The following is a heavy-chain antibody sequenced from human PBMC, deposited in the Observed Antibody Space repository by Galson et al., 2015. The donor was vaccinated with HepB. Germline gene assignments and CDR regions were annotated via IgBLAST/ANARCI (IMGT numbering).Heavy chain of an antibody. CDR2: IHTIGST. CDR3: ARIGMQVVVINA. V-gene: IGHV4-31*03. Sequence: QVQLQESGPGLVKPSQTLSLTCPVSGGSIRRGGYYWSWIRQLPGKGLEWIGYIHTIGSTYYNPSLKSRVIISLDTSKDQFSLNLNSVTAADTAVYYCARIGMQVVVINAWGQGTPVTVSS. CDR1: GGSIRRGGYY. D-gene: IGHD3-22*01. J-gene: IGHJ4*02.